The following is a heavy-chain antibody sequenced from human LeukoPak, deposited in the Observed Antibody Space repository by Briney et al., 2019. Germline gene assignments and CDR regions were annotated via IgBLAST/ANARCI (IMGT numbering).Heavy chain of an antibody. CDR2: ISSSSSYI. V-gene: IGHV3-21*01. D-gene: IGHD6-6*01. J-gene: IGHJ4*02. CDR3: ARGVAARPLPPVDY. Sequence: GGSLRLSCAASGFTFSSYSMNWVRQAPGMGLEWVSSISSSSSYIYYADSVKGRFTISGDNAKNTLYLQMNSLRAEDTAVYYCARGVAARPLPPVDYWGQGPLVTVSS. CDR1: GFTFSSYS.